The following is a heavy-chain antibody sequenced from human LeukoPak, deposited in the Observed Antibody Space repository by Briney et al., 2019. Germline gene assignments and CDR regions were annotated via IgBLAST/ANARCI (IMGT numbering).Heavy chain of an antibody. CDR3: AREGSYGYAFDC. CDR2: ISTSGDTI. J-gene: IGHJ4*02. Sequence: GGSLRLSCAASGFTFSSYRMHWVRQAPGKGLEWVSYISTSGDTIFYADSVKGRFTTSRDNAKNSLYLQMNSLRAEGTALYYCAREGSYGYAFDCWGQGTLVTVSS. CDR1: GFTFSSYR. D-gene: IGHD5-18*01. V-gene: IGHV3-48*03.